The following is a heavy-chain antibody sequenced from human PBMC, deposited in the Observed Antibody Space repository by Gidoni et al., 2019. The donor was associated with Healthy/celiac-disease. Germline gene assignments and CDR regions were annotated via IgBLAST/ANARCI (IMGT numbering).Heavy chain of an antibody. V-gene: IGHV4-39*01. J-gene: IGHJ5*02. D-gene: IGHD6-13*01. CDR2: IYYSGST. CDR1: GGSISSSSYY. Sequence: QLQLQESGPGLVKPSETLSLTCTVSGGSISSSSYYWGWIRQPPGKGLEWIGSIYYSGSTYYNPSLKSRVTISVDTSKNQFSLKLSSVTAADTAVYYCASPYSSSWLFDPWGQGTLVTVSS. CDR3: ASPYSSSWLFDP.